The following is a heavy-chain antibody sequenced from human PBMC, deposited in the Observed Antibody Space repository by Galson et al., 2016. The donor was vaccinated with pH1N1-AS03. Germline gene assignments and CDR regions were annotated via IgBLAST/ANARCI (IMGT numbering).Heavy chain of an antibody. V-gene: IGHV3-7*01. CDR1: GFTFSSYW. CDR3: ARAVGGGDSF. CDR2: IKQDGSVE. J-gene: IGHJ4*02. Sequence: SLRLSCAASGFTFSSYWMTWVRQAPGKGLEWVASIKQDGSVEYYVDSVKGRFTISRDNAKNSLYLQMNSLRDEDTAVYYCARAVGGGDSFWGQGTLVTVSA. D-gene: IGHD4-23*01.